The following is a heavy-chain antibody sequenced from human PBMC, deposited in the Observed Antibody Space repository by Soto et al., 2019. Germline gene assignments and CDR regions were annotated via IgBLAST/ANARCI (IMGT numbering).Heavy chain of an antibody. CDR2: ISYDGSNR. CDR3: AKWGFDSSGASSLFDA. CDR1: GFTFSSYA. V-gene: IGHV3-30*18. Sequence: QVQLVESGGDVVQPGRSLRLSCVASGFTFSSYAMHWVRQAPGKVLEWMTIISYDGSNRYYADSVKGRFTISRDNSQNTLYLQMNSLRPEDTALYYCAKWGFDSSGASSLFDAWGQGTLVSVSS. J-gene: IGHJ4*02. D-gene: IGHD3-22*01.